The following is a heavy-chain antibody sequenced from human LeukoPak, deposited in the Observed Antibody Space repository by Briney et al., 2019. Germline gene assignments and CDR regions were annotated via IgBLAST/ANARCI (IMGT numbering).Heavy chain of an antibody. J-gene: IGHJ5*02. CDR1: GGSFSGYY. D-gene: IGHD6-13*01. CDR2: INHSGST. V-gene: IGHV4-34*01. Sequence: SETLSLTCAVYGGSFSGYYWSWIRQPPGKGLEWIGEINHSGSTNYNPSLKSRVTISVDTSKNQFSLKLSSVTAADTAVYYCARDGAAAGLDPWGQGTLVTVSS. CDR3: ARDGAAAGLDP.